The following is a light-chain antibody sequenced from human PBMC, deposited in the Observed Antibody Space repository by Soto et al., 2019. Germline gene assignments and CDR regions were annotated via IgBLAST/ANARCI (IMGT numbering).Light chain of an antibody. CDR2: EVR. Sequence: QSVLTQPASVSGSPGQSSTVSCTGTSGEIGGYDYVSWYQQRPGKAPKLMIYEVRYRPSGVSNRFSGSKSGNTASLTISGLQAEDEADYYCCSYTRTSNHYVFGSGTKVTVL. CDR3: CSYTRTSNHYV. J-gene: IGLJ1*01. CDR1: SGEIGGYDY. V-gene: IGLV2-14*01.